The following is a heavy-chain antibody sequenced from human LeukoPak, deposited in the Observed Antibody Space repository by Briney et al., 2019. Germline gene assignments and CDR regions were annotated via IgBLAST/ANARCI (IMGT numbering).Heavy chain of an antibody. CDR2: ITTTSTSK. CDR1: GFAFNTYS. D-gene: IGHD3-22*01. CDR3: ARGGLFFDY. Sequence: GSLRLSCAASGFAFNTYSMNWVRQAPGKGLQWVSSITTTSTSKYYADSVKGRFTISRDNAKNSLYLQMDSLRDEDTAVYYCARGGLFFDYWGQGTLVTVSS. V-gene: IGHV3-48*02. J-gene: IGHJ4*02.